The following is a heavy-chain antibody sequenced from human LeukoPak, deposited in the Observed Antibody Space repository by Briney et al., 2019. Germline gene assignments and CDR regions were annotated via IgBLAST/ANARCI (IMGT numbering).Heavy chain of an antibody. CDR2: IYSAGST. CDR3: ARDPYSGSYQGYWFDP. D-gene: IGHD1-26*01. J-gene: IGHJ5*02. Sequence: GGSLRLSCTVSGFTVSSNSMSWVRQAPGKGLEWVSFIYSAGSTHYSDSVKGRFTISIDNSKNSLYLQMNSLRAEDTAVYYCARDPYSGSYQGYWFDPWGQGTLVTVSS. V-gene: IGHV3-53*01. CDR1: GFTVSSNS.